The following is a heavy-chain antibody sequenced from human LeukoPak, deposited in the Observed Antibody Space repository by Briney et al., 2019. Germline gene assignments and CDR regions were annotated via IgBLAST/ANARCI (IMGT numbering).Heavy chain of an antibody. CDR3: ARDPPRYYYDSSGYYSY. J-gene: IGHJ4*02. V-gene: IGHV3-7*01. D-gene: IGHD3-22*01. CDR2: INPDGRDT. Sequence: GGSLRLSCVVSGFTFNRCWMNWVRQAPGKGLEWVAHINPDGRDTYYVDSVKGRFTISRDNAQNSMYLQMNSLRAEDTAVYYCARDPPRYYYDSSGYYSYWGQGTLVTVSS. CDR1: GFTFNRCW.